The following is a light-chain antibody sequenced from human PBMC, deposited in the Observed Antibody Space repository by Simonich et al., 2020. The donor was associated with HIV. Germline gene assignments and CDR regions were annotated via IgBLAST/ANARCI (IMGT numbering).Light chain of an antibody. J-gene: IGKJ1*01. CDR2: KAS. V-gene: IGKV1-5*03. CDR1: QTFSTW. Sequence: DIQMTKSPSTMSASVGDRVTITSRASQTFSTWLAWYQQKPGKAPKILIYKASNLESWVPSRFSGSGSGTEFTLTISSLQPDDFATYYCQQYNNYRTFGQGTKVEIK. CDR3: QQYNNYRT.